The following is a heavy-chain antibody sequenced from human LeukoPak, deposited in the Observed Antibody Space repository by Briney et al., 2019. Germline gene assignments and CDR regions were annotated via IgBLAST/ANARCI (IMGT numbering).Heavy chain of an antibody. CDR2: MNPSSGGT. CDR1: GYTLTGYY. Sequence: ASVKVSCKASGYTLTGYYMHWVRQAPGQGLEWMGWMNPSSGGTKYAQKFQGRVTMTRDTSISTAYMELSRLRSDDTAMYYCARDKLGLGELSLYDQWGQGTLVTVFS. J-gene: IGHJ5*02. CDR3: ARDKLGLGELSLYDQ. V-gene: IGHV1-2*02. D-gene: IGHD3-16*02.